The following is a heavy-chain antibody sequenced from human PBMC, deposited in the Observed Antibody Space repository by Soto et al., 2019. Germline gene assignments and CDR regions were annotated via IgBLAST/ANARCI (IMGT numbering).Heavy chain of an antibody. CDR1: GGTFSSYT. V-gene: IGHV1-69*04. CDR2: IIPILGIA. CDR3: AREQRYYYDSSGYYPYYYYGMDV. Sequence: QVQLVHSGAAVKKPGSSVKVSCKASGGTFSSYTISWVRQAPGQGLEWMGRIIPILGIANYAQKFQGRVTITADKSTSTAYMELSSLRSEDTAVYYCAREQRYYYDSSGYYPYYYYGMDVWGQGTTVTVSS. D-gene: IGHD3-22*01. J-gene: IGHJ6*02.